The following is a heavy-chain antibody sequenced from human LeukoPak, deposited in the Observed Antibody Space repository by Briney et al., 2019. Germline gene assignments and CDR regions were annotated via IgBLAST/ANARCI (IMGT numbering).Heavy chain of an antibody. CDR3: ARDLHSSSWPPYYYYGMDV. V-gene: IGHV1-2*02. D-gene: IGHD6-13*01. Sequence: ASVKVSCKASGYTFTGYYMHWVRQAPGQGLEWMGWINPNSGGTNYAQKFQGRVTMTRDTSISTAYMELSRLRSDDTAVYYCARDLHSSSWPPYYYYGMDVWGQGTTVTVSS. CDR2: INPNSGGT. J-gene: IGHJ6*02. CDR1: GYTFTGYY.